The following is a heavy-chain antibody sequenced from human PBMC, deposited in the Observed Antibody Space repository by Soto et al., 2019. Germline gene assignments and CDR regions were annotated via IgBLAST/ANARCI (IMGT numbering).Heavy chain of an antibody. D-gene: IGHD6-13*01. Sequence: SETLSLTCTVSGGSIRSGGYSWSWLRQPPGKALEWIGYIYYIGSTYHNPSLKSRVALSVDRSKNQFSLKLSSVTAADTAVYYCARDLGYSSSWNNWFDPWGQGIPVTVSS. CDR2: IYYIGST. J-gene: IGHJ5*02. CDR3: ARDLGYSSSWNNWFDP. V-gene: IGHV4-30-2*01. CDR1: GGSIRSGGYS.